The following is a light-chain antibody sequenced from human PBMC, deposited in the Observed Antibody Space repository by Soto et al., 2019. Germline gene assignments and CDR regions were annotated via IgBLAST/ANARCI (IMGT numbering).Light chain of an antibody. J-gene: IGLJ2*01. V-gene: IGLV1-44*01. Sequence: QSVLTQPPSASGTPGQRVTISCSGSSSNIGSNTVNWYQQLPGTAPKLLIYSNNQRPSGVPDRFSGSKSGTSASLAISGLQSEDEADYYCCSYTYSSLVFGGGTKLTVL. CDR3: CSYTYSSLV. CDR2: SNN. CDR1: SSNIGSNT.